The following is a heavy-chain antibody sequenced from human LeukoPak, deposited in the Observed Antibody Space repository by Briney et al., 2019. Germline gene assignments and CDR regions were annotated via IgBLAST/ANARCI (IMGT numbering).Heavy chain of an antibody. CDR1: GGSISSGGYS. J-gene: IGHJ6*02. CDR2: IYHSGST. V-gene: IGHV4-30-2*01. Sequence: SQTLSLTCAVSGGSISSGGYSWSWIRQPPGKGLEWIGYIYHSGSTYYNPSLKSRVTISVDRSKNQFSLKLSSVTAADTAVYYCARAEIPRYCSSTSCYMDYGMDVWGRGTTVTVSS. CDR3: ARAEIPRYCSSTSCYMDYGMDV. D-gene: IGHD2-2*02.